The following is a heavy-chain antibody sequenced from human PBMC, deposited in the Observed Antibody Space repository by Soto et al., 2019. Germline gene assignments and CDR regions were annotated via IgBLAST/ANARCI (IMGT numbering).Heavy chain of an antibody. J-gene: IGHJ4*02. D-gene: IGHD2-2*01. V-gene: IGHV3-49*04. CDR2: IRSKAYGGTT. CDR1: GFTFGDYA. Sequence: GGSLRLSCTASGFTFGDYAMSWVRQAPGKGLEWVGFIRSKAYGGTTEYAASVKGRFTISRDDSKSIAYLQMNSLKTEDTAVYYCTRDEPDLVVVPAAMDYWGQGTLVTVSS. CDR3: TRDEPDLVVVPAAMDY.